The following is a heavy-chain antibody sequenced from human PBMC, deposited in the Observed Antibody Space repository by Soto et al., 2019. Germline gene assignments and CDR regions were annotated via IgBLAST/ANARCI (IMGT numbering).Heavy chain of an antibody. V-gene: IGHV1-18*01. D-gene: IGHD5-18*01. CDR3: AREGRSYGYKGNAFES. J-gene: IGHJ3*02. CDR1: GGTFSSYA. Sequence: ASVKVSCKASGGTFSSYAISWVRQAPGQGLEWMGWISAYNGNTNYAQKLQGRVTMTTDTSTSTAYMELRSLRSDDTAVYYCAREGRSYGYKGNAFESWSQGTMV. CDR2: ISAYNGNT.